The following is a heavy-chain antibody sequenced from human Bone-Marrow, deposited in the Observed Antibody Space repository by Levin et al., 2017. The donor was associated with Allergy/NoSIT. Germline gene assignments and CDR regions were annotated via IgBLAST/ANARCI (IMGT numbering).Heavy chain of an antibody. V-gene: IGHV3-7*01. D-gene: IGHD2-15*01. CDR1: GFTFSSYW. CDR2: IKQDGSEK. Sequence: GGSLRLSCAASGFTFSSYWMSWVRQAPGKGLEWVANIKQDGSEKYYVDSVKGRFTISRDNAKNSLYLQMNSLRAEDTAVYYCASEPQYCSGGSCDYLDYWGQGTLVTVSS. J-gene: IGHJ4*02. CDR3: ASEPQYCSGGSCDYLDY.